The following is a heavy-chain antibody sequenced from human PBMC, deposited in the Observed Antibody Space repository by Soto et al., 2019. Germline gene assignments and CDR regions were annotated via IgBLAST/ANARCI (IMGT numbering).Heavy chain of an antibody. CDR3: ARGHLVALAY. J-gene: IGHJ4*02. CDR1: GGSISSGGYS. D-gene: IGHD2-8*02. CDR2: IYHSGST. V-gene: IGHV4-30-2*01. Sequence: SETLSLTCAVSGGSISSGGYSWSWIRQPPGKGLEWIGYIYHSGSTYYNPSLKSRVTISVDRSKNQFSLKLSSVTAADTAVYYCARGHLVALAYWGQGTLVTVSS.